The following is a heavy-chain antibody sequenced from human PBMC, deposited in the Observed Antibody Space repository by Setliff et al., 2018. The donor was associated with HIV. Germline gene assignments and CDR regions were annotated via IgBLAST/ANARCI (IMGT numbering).Heavy chain of an antibody. CDR3: AKDWRWELPIYGMNV. J-gene: IGHJ6*02. D-gene: IGHD1-26*01. CDR1: GFSFSNYG. Sequence: GGSLRLSCVASGFSFSNYGMHWVRQAPGKGLEWMTFIRYDGSNKYYADSVKGRFTISRDNSKNTLYLQMNSLTTEDTAVYYCAKDWRWELPIYGMNVWGQGTTVTAP. V-gene: IGHV3-30*02. CDR2: IRYDGSNK.